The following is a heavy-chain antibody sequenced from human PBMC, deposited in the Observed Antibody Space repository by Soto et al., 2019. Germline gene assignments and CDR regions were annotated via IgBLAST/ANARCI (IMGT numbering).Heavy chain of an antibody. Sequence: QVQLQQWGAGLLKPSETLSLTAVVSGGSLSAYFWTWIRKPPGRALNWIGEINHLGSINYNPSLKSRVTMSVDTSKNQFSLTLNSVTAADTATYYCARGGISHWAYFYYMDVWDRGTTVTVSS. D-gene: IGHD2-21*01. CDR3: ARGGISHWAYFYYMDV. CDR1: GGSLSAYF. J-gene: IGHJ6*03. CDR2: INHLGSI. V-gene: IGHV4-34*01.